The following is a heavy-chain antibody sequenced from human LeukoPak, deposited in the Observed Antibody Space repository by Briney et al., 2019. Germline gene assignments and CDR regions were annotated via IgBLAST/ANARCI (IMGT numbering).Heavy chain of an antibody. CDR1: GGSISSSSYY. CDR3: ARDQGVLRYFDWLFTNWFDP. D-gene: IGHD3-9*01. V-gene: IGHV4-39*07. Sequence: SETLSLTCTVSGGSISSSSYYWGWIRQPPGKGLEWIGSIYYSGSTYYNPSLKSRVTISVDTSKNQFSLKLSSVTAADTAVYYCARDQGVLRYFDWLFTNWFDPWGQGTLVTVSS. CDR2: IYYSGST. J-gene: IGHJ5*02.